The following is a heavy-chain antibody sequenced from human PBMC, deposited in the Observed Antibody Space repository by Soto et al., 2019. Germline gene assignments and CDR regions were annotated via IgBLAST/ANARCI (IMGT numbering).Heavy chain of an antibody. D-gene: IGHD3-22*01. CDR3: ARDQHDPYDASGHYFNCCEP. CDR1: GGTFSNYG. V-gene: IGHV1-69*13. J-gene: IGHJ5*02. CDR2: VIPLFGAA. Sequence: SVKVSCKASGGTFSNYGINWVRQAPGQGLEWMGGVIPLFGAANYAQKFQGRVTITADASTSMVYMQLSSLRSEDTAVYYCARDQHDPYDASGHYFNCCEPWGQGNLVTISP.